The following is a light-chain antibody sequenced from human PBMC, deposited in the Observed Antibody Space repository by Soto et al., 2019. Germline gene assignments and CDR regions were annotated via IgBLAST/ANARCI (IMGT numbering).Light chain of an antibody. J-gene: IGKJ2*01. CDR2: GAS. V-gene: IGKV3-20*01. CDR1: QSVSSSY. Sequence: EIVLTQSPGTLSLSPGERATLSCRTSQSVSSSYIAWYQQKPGQAPRLLIYGASSRATGVPERFSGSGSGTDFTLTISSLDPEECAVYYCQQYGSPPYTFGQGTTLEI. CDR3: QQYGSPPYT.